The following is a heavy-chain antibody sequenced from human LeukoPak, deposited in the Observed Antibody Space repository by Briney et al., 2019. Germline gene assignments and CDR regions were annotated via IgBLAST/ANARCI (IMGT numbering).Heavy chain of an antibody. J-gene: IGHJ4*02. V-gene: IGHV1-2*06. D-gene: IGHD2-8*01. Sequence: SVKVSCKASGYTFTGYYLHWVRQAPGQGLEWVGRIDPKNGGAAYAQKFQGRVTMTRDTSISTAYMELSRLTSDDTAVYFCARDSRVSADYWGQGTLVTVSS. CDR3: ARDSRVSADY. CDR2: IDPKNGGA. CDR1: GYTFTGYY.